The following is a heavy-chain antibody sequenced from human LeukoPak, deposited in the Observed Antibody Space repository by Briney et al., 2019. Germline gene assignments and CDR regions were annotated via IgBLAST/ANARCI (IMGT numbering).Heavy chain of an antibody. Sequence: SVKDSCKSSGGTFRRSAISWVRQAPGQGLEWMGGIIPIFGTANYAQKFQGRVTIIADEPTSTAYMELSSLRSEDTAVYYCARKPMGSTHLDYWGQGTLVTVSS. CDR1: GGTFRRSA. J-gene: IGHJ4*02. V-gene: IGHV1-69*01. D-gene: IGHD1-26*01. CDR3: ARKPMGSTHLDY. CDR2: IIPIFGTA.